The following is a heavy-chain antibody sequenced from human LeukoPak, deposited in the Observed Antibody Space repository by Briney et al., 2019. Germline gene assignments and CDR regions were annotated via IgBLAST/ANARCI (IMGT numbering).Heavy chain of an antibody. V-gene: IGHV4-34*01. CDR2: INHSGST. CDR3: ARGVAYCSSTSCYTDRSYWYFDL. D-gene: IGHD2-2*02. Sequence: SETLSLACAVYGGSFSGYYWSWIRQPPGKGLEWIGEINHSGSTNYNPSLKSRVTISVDTSKNQFSLKLSSVTAADTAVYYCARGVAYCSSTSCYTDRSYWYFDLWAVAPWSLSPQ. J-gene: IGHJ2*01. CDR1: GGSFSGYY.